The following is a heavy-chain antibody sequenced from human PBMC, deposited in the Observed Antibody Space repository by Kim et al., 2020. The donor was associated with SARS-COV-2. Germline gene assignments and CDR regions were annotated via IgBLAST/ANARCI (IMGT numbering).Heavy chain of an antibody. V-gene: IGHV3-74*01. CDR1: GFTFSSYW. CDR2: INSDGSST. CDR3: AGGYCSGGSCLNY. D-gene: IGHD2-15*01. Sequence: GGSLRLSCAASGFTFSSYWMHWVRQAPGKGLVWVSRINSDGSSTSYADSVKGRFTISRDNAKNTLYLQMNSLRAEDTAVYYCAGGYCSGGSCLNYWGQGTLVTVSS. J-gene: IGHJ4*02.